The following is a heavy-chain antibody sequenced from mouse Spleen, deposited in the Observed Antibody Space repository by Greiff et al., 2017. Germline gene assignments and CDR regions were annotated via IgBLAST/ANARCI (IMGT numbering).Heavy chain of an antibody. CDR2: IFPGSGST. J-gene: IGHJ3*01. CDR1: GYTFTDYY. D-gene: IGHD1-1*01. CDR3: ARSGYYDGSYWFAY. V-gene: IGHV1-75*01. Sequence: QVQLQQSGPELVKPGASVKISCKASGYTFTDYYINWVKQRPGQGLEWIGWIFPGSGSTYYNEKFKGKATLTVDKSSSTAYMLLSSLTSEDSAVYFCARSGYYDGSYWFAYWGQGTLVTVSA.